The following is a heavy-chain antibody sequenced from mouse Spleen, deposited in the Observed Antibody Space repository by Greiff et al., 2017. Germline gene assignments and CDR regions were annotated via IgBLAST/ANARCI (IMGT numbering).Heavy chain of an antibody. J-gene: IGHJ2*01. D-gene: IGHD4-1*01. CDR3: ARRKTGFDY. V-gene: IGHV5-9-1*01. Sequence: EVKLMESGGGLVKPGGSLKLSCAASGFTFSSYAMSWVRQTPEKGLEWVATISSGGSYTYYPDSVKGRFTISRDNAKNTLDLQMSRLRAEDTAMYCCARRKTGFDYWGQGTTLTVSS. CDR2: ISSGGSYT. CDR1: GFTFSSYA.